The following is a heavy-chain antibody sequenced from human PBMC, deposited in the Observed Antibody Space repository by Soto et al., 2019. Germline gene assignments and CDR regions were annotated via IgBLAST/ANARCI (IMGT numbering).Heavy chain of an antibody. CDR1: EFTFSNFS. D-gene: IGHD2-21*01. J-gene: IGHJ1*01. Sequence: PGGSLRLSCAASEFTFSNFSMNWVRQAPGKRLEWVSGISGSGGRIYYTDSVKGRFTISRDNSRNTLFLQMDSLRGEDTAIYYCAKGGTYSANFQHWGQGTLVTVS. CDR2: ISGSGGRI. V-gene: IGHV3-23*01. CDR3: AKGGTYSANFQH.